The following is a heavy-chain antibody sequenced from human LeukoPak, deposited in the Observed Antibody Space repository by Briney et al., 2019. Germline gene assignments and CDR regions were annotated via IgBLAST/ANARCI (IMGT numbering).Heavy chain of an antibody. CDR3: AKPARTDYADY. V-gene: IGHV3-30-3*02. D-gene: IGHD1-14*01. J-gene: IGHJ4*02. CDR1: GFIFDNYA. Sequence: GGSLRLSCAASGFIFDNYAMHWVRQAPGKGLEWVAVISKDGVYQHYGDSLKGRFTISRDNSKNTLYLQMNSLRAEDTAVYYCAKPARTDYADYWGQGTLVTVSS. CDR2: ISKDGVYQ.